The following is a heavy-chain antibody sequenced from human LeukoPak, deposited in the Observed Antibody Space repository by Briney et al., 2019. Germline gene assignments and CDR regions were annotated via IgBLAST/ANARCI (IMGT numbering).Heavy chain of an antibody. D-gene: IGHD6-19*01. J-gene: IGHJ5*02. Sequence: ASVKVSCKASGYTFTSYGIRRVRQAPGQGLEWMGWISAYNGNTNYAQKLQGRVTMTTDTSTSTAYMELRSLRSDDTAVYYCARAESGSGWYGDWFDPWGQGTLVTVSS. CDR1: GYTFTSYG. V-gene: IGHV1-18*01. CDR3: ARAESGSGWYGDWFDP. CDR2: ISAYNGNT.